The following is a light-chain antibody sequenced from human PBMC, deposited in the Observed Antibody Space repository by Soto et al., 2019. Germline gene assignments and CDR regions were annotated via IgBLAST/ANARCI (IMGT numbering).Light chain of an antibody. Sequence: QSALTQPASVSGSPGQSITISCTGTSSDVGSYNLVSWYQQHPGKAPKLMIYEGGKRPSGVSDRFSGSKSGNTASLTISGLQAEDGADYYCCTYAGGTTWVFGGGTKVTVL. V-gene: IGLV2-23*01. CDR1: SSDVGSYNL. J-gene: IGLJ3*02. CDR3: CTYAGGTTWV. CDR2: EGG.